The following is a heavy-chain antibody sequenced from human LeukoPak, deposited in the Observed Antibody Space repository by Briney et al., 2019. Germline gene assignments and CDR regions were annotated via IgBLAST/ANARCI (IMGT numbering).Heavy chain of an antibody. CDR1: GDSINTYY. Sequence: SETLSLTCTVSGDSINTYYWNWIRQPPGKGLEWIGYISYSGSTNYNPSLTSRVTMSVDTSKNQFSLKLSSVTAADTAVFYCVGLGRSGTFDIWGQGTMVTVSS. CDR2: ISYSGST. CDR3: VGLGRSGTFDI. D-gene: IGHD1-26*01. J-gene: IGHJ3*02. V-gene: IGHV4-59*01.